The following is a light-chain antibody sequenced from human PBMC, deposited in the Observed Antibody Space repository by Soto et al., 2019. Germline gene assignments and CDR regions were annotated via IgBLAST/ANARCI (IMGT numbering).Light chain of an antibody. CDR3: ETWDSNTRV. Sequence: QLVLTQSSSASASLGSSVKLTCTLSSGHSSYIIAWHQQQPGKAPRYLMKLEGSGSYNKWSGVPDRFSGSSSGADRYLTISTLQSEDEADYYCETWDSNTRVFGTGTKLTVL. V-gene: IGLV4-60*03. CDR1: SGHSSYI. CDR2: LEGSGSY. J-gene: IGLJ1*01.